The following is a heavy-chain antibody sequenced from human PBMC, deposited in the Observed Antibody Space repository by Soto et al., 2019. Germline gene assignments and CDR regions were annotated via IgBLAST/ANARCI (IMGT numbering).Heavy chain of an antibody. D-gene: IGHD1-26*01. CDR1: GFSFSSFA. V-gene: IGHV3-23*01. CDR2: IGDSGAST. CDR3: AKGVELHV. Sequence: EVLLLESGGGLVQPGGSLRLSCEASGFSFSSFAMNWVRQAPGKGLEWVSAIGDSGASTYYADSVKGRFTIARDNSRNTLYLQLNSRRAEDPAVYYSAKGVELHVWGYGTTVTVSS. J-gene: IGHJ6*04.